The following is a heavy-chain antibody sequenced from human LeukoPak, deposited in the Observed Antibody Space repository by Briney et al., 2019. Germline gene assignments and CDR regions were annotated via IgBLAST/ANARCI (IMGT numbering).Heavy chain of an antibody. CDR3: ASSSSGWWYFDY. CDR2: IYYSGST. Sequence: SETLSLTCAVYGGSFSGYYWSWIRQPPGKGLEWIGYIYYSGSTNYNPSLKSRVTISVDTSKNQFSLKLSSVTAADTAVYYCASSSSGWWYFDYWGQGTLVTVSS. J-gene: IGHJ4*02. CDR1: GGSFSGYY. V-gene: IGHV4-59*01. D-gene: IGHD6-6*01.